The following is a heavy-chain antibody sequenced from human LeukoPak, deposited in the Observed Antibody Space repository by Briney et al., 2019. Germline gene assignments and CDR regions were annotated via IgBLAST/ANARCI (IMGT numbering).Heavy chain of an antibody. CDR1: GYSFTSYW. CDR2: IYPGDSDT. J-gene: IGHJ3*02. CDR3: ARRVAVADDAFDI. D-gene: IGHD6-19*01. Sequence: GESLKISCQGSGYSFTSYWLGWVRQMPGKGLEWMGIIYPGDSDTRYSPSFQGQVTISADKSISTAYLQWSSLKASDTAMYYCARRVAVADDAFDIWGQGTMVTVSS. V-gene: IGHV5-51*01.